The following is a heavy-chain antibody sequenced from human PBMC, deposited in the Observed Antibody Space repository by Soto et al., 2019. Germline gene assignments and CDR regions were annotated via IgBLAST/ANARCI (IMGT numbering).Heavy chain of an antibody. J-gene: IGHJ5*02. CDR1: GASISTGDYY. D-gene: IGHD3-3*01. CDR2: IYYSGLT. Sequence: ASETLSLTFTVSGASISTGDYYWSWVRQPPXKGLEWIGQIYYSGLTYYNTYLKSRLTLYMDTSKNKFYLKLTYAPAADTAAYFCERGVTVFGLVSRFWLDTWGQGTLVTVSS. CDR3: ERGVTVFGLVSRFWLDT. V-gene: IGHV4-30-4*01.